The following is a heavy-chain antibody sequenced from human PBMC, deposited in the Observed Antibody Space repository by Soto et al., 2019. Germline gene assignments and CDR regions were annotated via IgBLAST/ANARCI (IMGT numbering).Heavy chain of an antibody. CDR1: GYTFTGYY. CDR2: INPNSGGT. J-gene: IGHJ4*02. V-gene: IGHV1-2*02. Sequence: ASVKVSCKASGYTFTGYYMHWVRQAPGQGLEWMGWINPNSGGTNYAQKFQGRVTISSDTSKNQYSLKLSSATAADTAVYYCARAPGYDILTGYRKYFDYWGRGILVTVSS. D-gene: IGHD3-9*01. CDR3: ARAPGYDILTGYRKYFDY.